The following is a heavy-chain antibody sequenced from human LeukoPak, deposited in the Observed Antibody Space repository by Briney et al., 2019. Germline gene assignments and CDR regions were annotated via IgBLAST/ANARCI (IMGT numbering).Heavy chain of an antibody. Sequence: GGSLRLSCAASGFTFSSYGMHWVRQAPGKGLEWVAAISYDGSNKYYADSVKGRFTISRDNSKNTLYLQMNSLRAEDTAVYYCAKARIAVADYYYYGMDVWGKGTTVTVSS. D-gene: IGHD6-19*01. V-gene: IGHV3-30*18. CDR2: ISYDGSNK. CDR3: AKARIAVADYYYYGMDV. CDR1: GFTFSSYG. J-gene: IGHJ6*04.